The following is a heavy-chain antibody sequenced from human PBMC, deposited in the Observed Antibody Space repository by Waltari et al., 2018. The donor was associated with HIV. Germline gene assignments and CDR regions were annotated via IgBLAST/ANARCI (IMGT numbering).Heavy chain of an antibody. Sequence: EVQLVESGGGLVQPGGSLRLSCAASGFTFSSYWMSWVRQATGKGLEWVANIKQDGGEKYYVDSVKGRFAISRDNAQNSLYLQMNNLRAEDTAVYFCATSRTFDYWGQGTLVTVS. CDR1: GFTFSSYW. D-gene: IGHD2-2*01. CDR2: IKQDGGEK. J-gene: IGHJ4*02. V-gene: IGHV3-7*01. CDR3: ATSRTFDY.